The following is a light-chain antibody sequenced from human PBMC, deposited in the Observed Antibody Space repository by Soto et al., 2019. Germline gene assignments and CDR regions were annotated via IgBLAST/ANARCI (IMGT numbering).Light chain of an antibody. Sequence: QSVLTQPRSVSGSPGQSVTISCTGTSSDVGGYNYVSWYQQHPGKAPKLMIYDVSKRPSGVLDRFSGSKSGNTASLTISGLQAEDEADYYCCSYAGSYPHVVFGGGTKLTVL. CDR1: SSDVGGYNY. CDR2: DVS. CDR3: CSYAGSYPHVV. V-gene: IGLV2-11*01. J-gene: IGLJ2*01.